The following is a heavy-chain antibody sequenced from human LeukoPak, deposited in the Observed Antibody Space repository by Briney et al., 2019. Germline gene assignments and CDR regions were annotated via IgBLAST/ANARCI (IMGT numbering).Heavy chain of an antibody. J-gene: IGHJ1*01. CDR3: ARDYTVAVGTTSYFHH. Sequence: ASVKVSCKASGYIFSIYAMIWVRQAPGQGLELIGWINTNTGNPTYAQGFTGRFVFSLDTLVSTAYLQISSLKAEDTAVYYCARDYTVAVGTTSYFHHWGQGTLVTVSS. CDR2: INTNTGNP. V-gene: IGHV7-4-1*02. CDR1: GYIFSIYA. D-gene: IGHD1-7*01.